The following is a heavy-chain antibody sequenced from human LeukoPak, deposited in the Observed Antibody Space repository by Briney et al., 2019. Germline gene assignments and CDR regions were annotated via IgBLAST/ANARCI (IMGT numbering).Heavy chain of an antibody. D-gene: IGHD6-13*01. Sequence: PSETLSLTCTVSGASISSYYWGWIRQSPEKGLEWIAYVHSSGSTSYNPSLKSRVTVSIDTSKRQFSLKLNSVTAADTAVYYCARDIASYFDCWGLGIMVTVSS. V-gene: IGHV4-4*08. CDR2: VHSSGST. CDR3: ARDIASYFDC. J-gene: IGHJ4*02. CDR1: GASISSYY.